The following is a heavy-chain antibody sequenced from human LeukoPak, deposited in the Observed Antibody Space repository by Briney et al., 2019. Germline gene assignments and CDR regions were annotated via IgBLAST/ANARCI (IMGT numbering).Heavy chain of an antibody. CDR3: ARETWGSLR. J-gene: IGHJ4*02. D-gene: IGHD3-16*01. V-gene: IGHV3-48*02. CDR2: ISSSDGGI. CDR1: GFTFSDYS. Sequence: GGSLRLSCATSGFTFSDYSMNWVRQVPGKRLEWVAYISSSDGGISYADSVKGRFTIYRDNARDSLYLQMNRLREEDTAVYYCARETWGSLRWGQGTLVTVSS.